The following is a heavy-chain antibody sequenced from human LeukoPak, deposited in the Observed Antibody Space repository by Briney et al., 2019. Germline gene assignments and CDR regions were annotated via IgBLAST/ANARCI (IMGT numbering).Heavy chain of an antibody. D-gene: IGHD1-26*01. Sequence: GGSLRLSCAASGFTFSSYGMHWVRQAPGKGLEWVAFIRYDGSNKYYADSVKGRFTISRDNSKNTLYLQMNSLRAEDTAVYYCAKDCSWELPNSFYYFDYWGQGTLVTVSS. J-gene: IGHJ4*02. V-gene: IGHV3-30*02. CDR2: IRYDGSNK. CDR1: GFTFSSYG. CDR3: AKDCSWELPNSFYYFDY.